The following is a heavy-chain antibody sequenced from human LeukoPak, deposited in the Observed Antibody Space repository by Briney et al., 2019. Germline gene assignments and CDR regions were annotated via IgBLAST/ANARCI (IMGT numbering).Heavy chain of an antibody. D-gene: IGHD6-13*01. J-gene: IGHJ4*02. CDR3: ARDRYSSSWYYFDY. Sequence: PSGTLSLTCAVSGGSISSSSWWSWVRQPPGKGLEWIGEIYHSGSTNYNPSLKSRVTISVDKSKNQFSLKLSSVTAADTAVYYCARDRYSSSWYYFDYWGQGTLVTVSS. V-gene: IGHV4-4*02. CDR1: GGSISSSSW. CDR2: IYHSGST.